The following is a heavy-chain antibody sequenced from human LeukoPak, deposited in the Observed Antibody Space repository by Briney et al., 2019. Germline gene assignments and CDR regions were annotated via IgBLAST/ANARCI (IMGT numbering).Heavy chain of an antibody. CDR2: ISTSGSTI. CDR3: ATGTIYY. Sequence: GGSLRLSCAASGSTFSNYEVNWVRQAPGKGLEWVSYISTSGSTIYYADPVKGRFTISRDNAKNSVYLQMNSLRAEDTAVYYCATGTIYYWGQGALVTVSS. V-gene: IGHV3-48*03. D-gene: IGHD1-1*01. CDR1: GSTFSNYE. J-gene: IGHJ4*02.